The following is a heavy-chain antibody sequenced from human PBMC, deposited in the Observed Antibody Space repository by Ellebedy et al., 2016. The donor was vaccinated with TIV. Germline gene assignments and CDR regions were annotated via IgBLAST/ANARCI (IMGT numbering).Heavy chain of an antibody. V-gene: IGHV3-48*04. D-gene: IGHD3/OR15-3a*01. Sequence: PGGSLRLSCAASGFTFSTYRMNWVRQAPGKGLHWLSYITDSSTIDYADSVKGRFTISRDNAKNSLYLQMNSLRAEDTAVYYCARDQDYSFDYWGQGTLVTVSS. J-gene: IGHJ4*02. CDR3: ARDQDYSFDY. CDR2: ITDSSTI. CDR1: GFTFSTYR.